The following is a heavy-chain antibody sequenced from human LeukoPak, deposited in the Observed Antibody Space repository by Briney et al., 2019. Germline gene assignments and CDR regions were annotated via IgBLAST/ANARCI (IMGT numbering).Heavy chain of an antibody. Sequence: PGGSLRLSCAASGFTFSSYAMSWVRQAPGKGVEWVSGVSGSGGSTVYTDSVKGRFTVSRDNSKNTLYLQMNSLRAEDTAVYYCARRAGAYSHPYDYWGQGTLVTVSS. CDR2: VSGSGGST. D-gene: IGHD4/OR15-4a*01. CDR1: GFTFSSYA. CDR3: ARRAGAYSHPYDY. J-gene: IGHJ4*02. V-gene: IGHV3-23*01.